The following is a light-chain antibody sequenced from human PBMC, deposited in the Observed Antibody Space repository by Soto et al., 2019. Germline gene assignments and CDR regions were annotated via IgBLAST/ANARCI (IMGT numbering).Light chain of an antibody. CDR1: QTVSSSY. Sequence: EIVLTQSPGTLSLSPGERATLSCRASQTVSSSYLAWYQQKPGQAPRLLIYGASSRATGIPDRFSGSGSGTAFTLTISRLEPEEFAVYYCHQYGSLYTFGQGTKLEIK. CDR3: HQYGSLYT. J-gene: IGKJ2*01. CDR2: GAS. V-gene: IGKV3-20*01.